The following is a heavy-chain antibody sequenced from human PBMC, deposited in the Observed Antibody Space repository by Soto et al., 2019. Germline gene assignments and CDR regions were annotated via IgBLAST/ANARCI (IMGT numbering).Heavy chain of an antibody. CDR1: GGSIGSSSYY. V-gene: IGHV4-39*01. Sequence: SETLSLTCSVSGGSIGSSSYYFGWIRQPPGKGLEWIGSLYYTGTTYYNSSLKSRVTISADKSQNQFSLRLSSVTAADTAVYYCGAYCSRTSCYDWFDPWGQGTLVTVSS. D-gene: IGHD2-2*01. J-gene: IGHJ5*02. CDR2: LYYTGTT. CDR3: GAYCSRTSCYDWFDP.